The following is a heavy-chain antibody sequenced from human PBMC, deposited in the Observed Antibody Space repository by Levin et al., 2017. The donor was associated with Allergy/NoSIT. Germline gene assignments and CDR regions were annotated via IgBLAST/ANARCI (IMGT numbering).Heavy chain of an antibody. J-gene: IGHJ4*02. CDR1: GYSFTRHD. CDR2: MNPNSGQA. Sequence: ASVKVFCKASGYSFTRHDLNWVRQAPGQGPEWMGWMNPNSGQAGYAQKFKGRLTITRDTSISTAYMELNSLTSEDTGVYYCARVETSHGPHFDYWGQGTLVTVSS. D-gene: IGHD1-1*01. V-gene: IGHV1-8*01. CDR3: ARVETSHGPHFDY.